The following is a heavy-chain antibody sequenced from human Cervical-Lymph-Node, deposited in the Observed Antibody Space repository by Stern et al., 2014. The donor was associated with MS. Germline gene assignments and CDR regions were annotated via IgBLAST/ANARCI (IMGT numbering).Heavy chain of an antibody. D-gene: IGHD3-22*01. J-gene: IGHJ4*02. CDR3: ARDPYDTSGVIDY. Sequence: VHLVESGGGLVEPGGSLRLSCAASGFTFSRYSMNWVRQAPGKGLEWVASISGDSSYKFYADSLKGRCTISRDNTKNSLYLQMNSLRDGDTAVYYCARDPYDTSGVIDYWGRGTLVTVSS. CDR2: ISGDSSYK. CDR1: GFTFSRYS. V-gene: IGHV3-21*01.